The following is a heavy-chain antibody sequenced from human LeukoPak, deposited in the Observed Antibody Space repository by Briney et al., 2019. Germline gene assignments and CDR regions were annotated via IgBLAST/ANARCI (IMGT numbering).Heavy chain of an antibody. Sequence: GESLKISCKGSGYSFTSYWIGWVRQMPGKGLEWMGIIYPGDSDTRYSPSFQGQVTISADKSISTAYLQWSSLKASDTAMYYCAASVPAANAYYYYGMDVWGQGTTVTVSS. CDR1: GYSFTSYW. CDR2: IYPGDSDT. D-gene: IGHD2-2*01. J-gene: IGHJ6*02. V-gene: IGHV5-51*01. CDR3: AASVPAANAYYYYGMDV.